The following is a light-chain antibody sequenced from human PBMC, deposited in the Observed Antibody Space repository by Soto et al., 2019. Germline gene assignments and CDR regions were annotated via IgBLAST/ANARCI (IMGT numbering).Light chain of an antibody. Sequence: QSVLTQPASVSGSPGQSITISCTGSGRDIGAYNYVSWYQQHPGKAPKLIIYEVENRPSGVSNRFSASKSAFTASLTISGLQAEDGDDYYCSSSTTSYFYVFGNGTKSPS. J-gene: IGLJ1*01. CDR1: GRDIGAYNY. CDR2: EVE. V-gene: IGLV2-14*01. CDR3: SSSTTSYFYV.